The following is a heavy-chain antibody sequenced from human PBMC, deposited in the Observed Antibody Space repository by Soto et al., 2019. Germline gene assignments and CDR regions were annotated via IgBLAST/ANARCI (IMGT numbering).Heavy chain of an antibody. CDR1: GFSFSISP. D-gene: IGHD2-8*02. CDR2: ISYDGTNK. Sequence: QVQLVESGGGVVQPGRSLRLSCAASGFSFSISPMHWVRQAPGKGPEWVALISYDGTNKFYADSVKGRFTISRDNSKSTFYLKVAGLGLEEGAVYYCARDPKTTGGQHWAFTYFAPWGREPWSPSPQ. J-gene: IGHJ5*02. CDR3: ARDPKTTGGQHWAFTYFAP. V-gene: IGHV3-30-3*01.